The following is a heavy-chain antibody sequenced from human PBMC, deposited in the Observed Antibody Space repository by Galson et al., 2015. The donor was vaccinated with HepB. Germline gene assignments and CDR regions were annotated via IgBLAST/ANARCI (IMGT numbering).Heavy chain of an antibody. CDR3: AKDWGYNWNRLNV. CDR1: GFTFSNYG. D-gene: IGHD1-20*01. CDR2: ISYDGSNR. V-gene: IGHV3-30*18. J-gene: IGHJ6*04. Sequence: SLRLSCAASGFTFSNYGVHWVRQAPGKGLEWVAVISYDGSNRYYADSVKGRFTISRDNSKSTLFLQMNSLRAEDTAVYYCAKDWGYNWNRLNVWGKGTTVTVSS.